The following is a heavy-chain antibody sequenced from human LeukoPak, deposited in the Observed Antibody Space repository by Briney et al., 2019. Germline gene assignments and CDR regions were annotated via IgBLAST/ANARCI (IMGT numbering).Heavy chain of an antibody. J-gene: IGHJ4*02. CDR3: AREYVEMATINY. V-gene: IGHV1-2*02. CDR2: INPNSGGT. CDR1: GYTFTGYY. Sequence: ASVKVSCKASGYTFTGYYMHWVRQAPGQGLKWMGWINPNSGGTNYAQKFQGRVTMTRDTSISTAYMELSRLRSDDTAVYYCAREYVEMATINYWGQGTLVTVSS. D-gene: IGHD5-24*01.